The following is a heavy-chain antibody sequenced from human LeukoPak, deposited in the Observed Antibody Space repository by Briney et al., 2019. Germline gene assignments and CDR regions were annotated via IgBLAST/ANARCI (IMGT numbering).Heavy chain of an antibody. CDR2: IYSGGST. D-gene: IGHD2-21*02. Sequence: PGGSLRLSCAASGFTVSSNYMSWVRQAPGKGLEWVSVIYSGGSTYYADSVKGRFTISRDNSKNTLYLQMNSLRAEDTAVYYCAKEGYCGGDCYSYYFDYWGQGTLVTISS. V-gene: IGHV3-53*01. CDR3: AKEGYCGGDCYSYYFDY. CDR1: GFTVSSNY. J-gene: IGHJ4*02.